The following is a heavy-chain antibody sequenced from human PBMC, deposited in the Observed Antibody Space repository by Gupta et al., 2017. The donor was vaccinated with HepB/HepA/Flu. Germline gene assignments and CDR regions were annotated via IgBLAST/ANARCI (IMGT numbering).Heavy chain of an antibody. CDR3: ARGRVETGRDAFDI. D-gene: IGHD1-26*01. Sequence: QVQLQESGPGLVKPSQTLSLTCTVSGGSISSGDHYRSWIRQPPGKGLEWIGYIYYSGSTYYNPSLKSRVTISVDTSKNQFSLKLSSVTAADTAVYYCARGRVETGRDAFDIWGQGTMVTVSS. CDR1: GGSISSGDHY. CDR2: IYYSGST. V-gene: IGHV4-30-4*01. J-gene: IGHJ3*02.